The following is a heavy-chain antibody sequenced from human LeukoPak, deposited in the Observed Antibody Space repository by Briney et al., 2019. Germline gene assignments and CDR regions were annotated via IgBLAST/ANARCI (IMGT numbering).Heavy chain of an antibody. V-gene: IGHV3-23*01. Sequence: PGGSLPLSCAASGFPFSSYGMSWGRPAPGKGREWVSAIIGSGGSTYYADSVKGRFTISRDNSKNTLYLQMNSLRAEDTAVYYCAKKGGYCSSTSCYQGWFDPWGQGTLVTVSS. CDR1: GFPFSSYG. CDR2: IIGSGGST. D-gene: IGHD2-2*01. CDR3: AKKGGYCSSTSCYQGWFDP. J-gene: IGHJ5*02.